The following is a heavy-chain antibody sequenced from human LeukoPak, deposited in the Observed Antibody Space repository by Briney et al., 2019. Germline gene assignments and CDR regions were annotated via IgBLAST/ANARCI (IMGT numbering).Heavy chain of an antibody. V-gene: IGHV3-53*01. Sequence: PGGSLTLSCAASGFTVSSNYMSWVRQAPGKGLEWVSVIYSGGSTYYANSVKGRFTISRDNSKNTLYLQMNSLRAEDTAVYYCASLGGIVGASYYFDYWGQGTLVTVSS. CDR3: ASLGGIVGASYYFDY. J-gene: IGHJ4*02. CDR1: GFTVSSNY. CDR2: IYSGGST. D-gene: IGHD1-26*01.